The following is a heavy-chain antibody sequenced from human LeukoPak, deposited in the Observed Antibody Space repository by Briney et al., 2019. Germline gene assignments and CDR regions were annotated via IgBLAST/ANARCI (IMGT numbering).Heavy chain of an antibody. Sequence: GGSLGLSCAASGFTFSSYAMSWVRQAPGKGLEWVSAISGSGGSTYYADSVKGRFTISRDNSKNTLYLQMNSLRAEDTAVYYCAKGEWELPRQYYFDYWGQGTLVTVPS. CDR1: GFTFSSYA. D-gene: IGHD1-26*01. CDR3: AKGEWELPRQYYFDY. V-gene: IGHV3-23*01. J-gene: IGHJ4*02. CDR2: ISGSGGST.